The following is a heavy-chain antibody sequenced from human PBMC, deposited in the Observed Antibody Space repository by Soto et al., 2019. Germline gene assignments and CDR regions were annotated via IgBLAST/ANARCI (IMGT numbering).Heavy chain of an antibody. CDR2: IYYSGST. CDR3: GRLEGLATISFYFDY. J-gene: IGHJ4*02. D-gene: IGHD1-1*01. Sequence: KPSETLSLTCTVSGGSISSYYWSWIRQPPGKGLEWIGYIYYSGSTNYNPSLKSRVTISVDTSKNQFSLKLSSLTAADTAVYYCGRLEGLATISFYFDYWGQGALVTVSS. CDR1: GGSISSYY. V-gene: IGHV4-59*01.